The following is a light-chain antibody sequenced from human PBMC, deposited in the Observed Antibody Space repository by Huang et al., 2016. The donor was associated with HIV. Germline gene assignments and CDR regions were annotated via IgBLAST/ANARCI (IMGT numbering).Light chain of an antibody. CDR1: QNINNF. CDR3: QQSFPTVPYP. CDR2: VVS. V-gene: IGKV1-39*01. Sequence: IEMTQYPSSLSASVGDRVIITCRASQNINNFLNLYQKRVGEAPQLIISVVSNLRNGVPWSFSGGKSGTNFPLTINNLQPEDFATYYCQQSFPTVPYPFAQGTKLEIK. J-gene: IGKJ2*01.